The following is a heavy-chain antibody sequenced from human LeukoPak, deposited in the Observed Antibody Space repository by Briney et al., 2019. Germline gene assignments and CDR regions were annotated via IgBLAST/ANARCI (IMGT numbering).Heavy chain of an antibody. D-gene: IGHD5-12*01. CDR2: INHSGST. CDR1: GGSFSGYY. V-gene: IGHV4-34*01. CDR3: ARGRDSGYDSYYYYYYMDV. J-gene: IGHJ6*03. Sequence: PSETLSLTCAVYGGSFSGYYWSWIRQPPGKGLEWIGEINHSGSTNYNPSLKSRVTISVDTSKNQFSLKLSSVTAADTAVYYCARGRDSGYDSYYYYYYMDVWGKGTTVTVSS.